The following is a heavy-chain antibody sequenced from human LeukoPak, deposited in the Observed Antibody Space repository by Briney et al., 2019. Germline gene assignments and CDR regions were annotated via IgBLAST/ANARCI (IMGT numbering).Heavy chain of an antibody. Sequence: SSETLSLTRTVSGGSISSYYWSWIRQPPGKGLEWIGYIYYNGGTSYNPSLKSRVTMSVDTSKNRFSLRLSSVTAADTAVYYCARAPGVDTAEAFDYWGQGTLVTVSS. CDR1: GGSISSYY. CDR2: IYYNGGT. D-gene: IGHD5-18*01. CDR3: ARAPGVDTAEAFDY. J-gene: IGHJ4*02. V-gene: IGHV4-59*08.